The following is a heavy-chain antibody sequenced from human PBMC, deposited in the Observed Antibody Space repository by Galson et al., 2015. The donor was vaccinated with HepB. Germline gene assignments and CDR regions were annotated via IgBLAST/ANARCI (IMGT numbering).Heavy chain of an antibody. V-gene: IGHV3-23*01. CDR2: ISGSGGST. CDR3: ARDYYDSSGYYGDY. J-gene: IGHJ4*02. CDR1: GFTFSSYA. Sequence: SLRLSCAASGFTFSSYAMSWVRQAPGKGLEWVSAISGSGGSTYYADSVKGRFTISRDNSKNTLYLQMNSLRAEDTAVYYCARDYYDSSGYYGDYWGQGTLVTVSS. D-gene: IGHD3-22*01.